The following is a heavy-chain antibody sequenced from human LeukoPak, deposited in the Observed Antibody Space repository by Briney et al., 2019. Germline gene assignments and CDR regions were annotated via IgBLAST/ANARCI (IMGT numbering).Heavy chain of an antibody. CDR1: GYTFTSYY. J-gene: IGHJ4*02. CDR2: INPSGGST. V-gene: IGHV1-46*01. CDR3: ARRRWRSFDY. D-gene: IGHD2-21*01. Sequence: ASVKLSCKASGYTFTSYYMHWMRQAPGQGLEWTGIINPSGGSTSYAQKFQGRVTMTRDTSTSTVYMELSSLRSEDTAVYYCARRRWRSFDYWGQGTLVTVSS.